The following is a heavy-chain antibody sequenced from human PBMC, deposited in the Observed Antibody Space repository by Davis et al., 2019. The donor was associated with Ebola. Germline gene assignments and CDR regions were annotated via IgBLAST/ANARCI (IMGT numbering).Heavy chain of an antibody. CDR1: GGSISSGNW. CDR2: INHSGST. Sequence: SETLSLTCAVSGGSISSGNWWSWIRQPPGKGLEWIGEINHSGSTNYNPSLKSRVTISVDTSKNQFSLKLSSVTAADTAVYYCAREEGYCSGGSCYSGPFDYWGQGTLVTVSS. D-gene: IGHD2-15*01. J-gene: IGHJ4*02. V-gene: IGHV4-4*02. CDR3: AREEGYCSGGSCYSGPFDY.